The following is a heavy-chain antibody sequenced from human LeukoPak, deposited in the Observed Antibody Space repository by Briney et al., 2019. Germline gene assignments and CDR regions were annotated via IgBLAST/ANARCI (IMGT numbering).Heavy chain of an antibody. CDR3: ARHREERRALFFDY. Sequence: SETLSLTCTVSGGSISSSSYYRGWIRQPPGKGLEWIGSIYYSGSTYYNPSLKSRVTISVDTSKNQFSLKLSSVTAADTAVYYCARHREERRALFFDYWGQGTLVTVSS. V-gene: IGHV4-39*01. J-gene: IGHJ4*02. CDR2: IYYSGST. D-gene: IGHD1-1*01. CDR1: GGSISSSSYY.